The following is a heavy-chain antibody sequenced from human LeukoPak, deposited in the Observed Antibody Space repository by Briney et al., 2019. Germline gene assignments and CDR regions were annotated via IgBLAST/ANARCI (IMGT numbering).Heavy chain of an antibody. CDR2: IKQDGSEK. CDR1: GFTLSSYW. CDR3: ARAVHIVVVTAIPRRFDP. Sequence: GGSLRLSCAASGFTLSSYWMSWVRQAPGKGLEWVANIKQDGSEKYYVDSVKGRFTISRDNAKNSLYLQMNSLRAEDTAVYYCARAVHIVVVTAIPRRFDPWGQGTLVTVPS. D-gene: IGHD2-21*02. V-gene: IGHV3-7*05. J-gene: IGHJ5*02.